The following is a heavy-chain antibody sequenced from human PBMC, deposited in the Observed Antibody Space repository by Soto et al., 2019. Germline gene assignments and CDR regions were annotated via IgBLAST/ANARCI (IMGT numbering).Heavy chain of an antibody. CDR3: ARVAGIVVVPAALTYYYYYYGMDV. J-gene: IGHJ6*02. CDR2: IIPIFGTA. CDR1: GGTFSSYA. V-gene: IGHV1-69*01. Sequence: QVQLVQSGAEVKKPGSSVKVSCMASGGTFSSYAISWVRQAPGQGLEWMGGIIPIFGTANYAQKFQGRVTITADESTSTAYMELSSLRSEDTAVYYCARVAGIVVVPAALTYYYYYYGMDVWGQGTTVTVSS. D-gene: IGHD2-2*01.